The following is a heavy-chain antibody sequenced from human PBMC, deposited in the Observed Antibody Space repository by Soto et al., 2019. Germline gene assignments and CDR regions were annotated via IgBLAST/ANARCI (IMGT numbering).Heavy chain of an antibody. V-gene: IGHV3-23*01. D-gene: IGHD3-16*01. CDR3: AKADLGIDEY. CDR2: ISGSGGST. CDR1: GFTFSSYA. J-gene: IGHJ4*02. Sequence: EVQLLESGGGLVQPAVSLRLSCAASGFTFSSYAMSWVRQAPGKGLERVSAISGSGGSTYYADSMQGRFTISRDNSKNTLYLQMNSLRAEDTAVYDCAKADLGIDEYWGQGTLVTVSS.